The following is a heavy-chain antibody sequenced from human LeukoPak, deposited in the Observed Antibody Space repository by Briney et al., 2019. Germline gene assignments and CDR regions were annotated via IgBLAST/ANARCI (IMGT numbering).Heavy chain of an antibody. V-gene: IGHV1-69*13. CDR2: IIPIFGTA. D-gene: IGHD1-14*01. Sequence: GASVKVSCKASGGTFSSYAISWVRQAPGQGLEWMGGIIPIFGTANYAQKFRGRVTITADESTSTAYMELSSLRSEDTAVYYCARAGMARINWFDPWGQGTLVTVSS. CDR1: GGTFSSYA. CDR3: ARAGMARINWFDP. J-gene: IGHJ5*02.